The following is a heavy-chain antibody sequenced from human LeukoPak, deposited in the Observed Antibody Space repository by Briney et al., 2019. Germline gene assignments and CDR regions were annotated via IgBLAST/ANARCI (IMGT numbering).Heavy chain of an antibody. CDR3: AKGGYILTGTMEDYFDY. D-gene: IGHD3-9*01. J-gene: IGHJ4*02. Sequence: PGGSLRLSCAASGFTCDDYAMHWVRQAPGQGLKWVSGISWNSGSIGYADSVKGRFTTSRDNAKNSLYLQMNSLRAEDTALYYCAKGGYILTGTMEDYFDYWGQGTLVTVSS. CDR2: ISWNSGSI. V-gene: IGHV3-9*01. CDR1: GFTCDDYA.